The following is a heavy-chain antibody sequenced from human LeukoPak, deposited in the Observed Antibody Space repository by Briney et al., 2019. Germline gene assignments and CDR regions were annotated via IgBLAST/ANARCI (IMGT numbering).Heavy chain of an antibody. CDR2: IKQDGGEK. CDR3: ARLTTVTTFDS. Sequence: GGSLRLSCEASGFAFSSYWASWVRQAPGKGLEWVANIKQDGGEKYYVDSVKGRFTISRDNAKNSLYLQMDSLRAEDTAMYYCARLTTVTTFDSWGQGTLVTVSS. CDR1: GFAFSSYW. D-gene: IGHD4-17*01. J-gene: IGHJ4*02. V-gene: IGHV3-7*01.